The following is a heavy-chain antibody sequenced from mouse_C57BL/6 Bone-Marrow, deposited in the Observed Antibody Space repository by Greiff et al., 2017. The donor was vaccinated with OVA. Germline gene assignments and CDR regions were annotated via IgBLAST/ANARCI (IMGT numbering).Heavy chain of an antibody. J-gene: IGHJ4*01. CDR2: ISDGGSYT. CDR1: GFTFSSYA. Sequence: EVKLVESGGGLVKPGGSLKLSCAASGFTFSSYAMSWVRQTPEKRLEWVATISDGGSYTYYPDNVKGRFTISRDNAKNNLYLQMSHLKSEDTAMYYCARDRGYYGPYAMDYWGQGTSGTVSS. CDR3: ARDRGYYGPYAMDY. D-gene: IGHD1-1*01. V-gene: IGHV5-4*01.